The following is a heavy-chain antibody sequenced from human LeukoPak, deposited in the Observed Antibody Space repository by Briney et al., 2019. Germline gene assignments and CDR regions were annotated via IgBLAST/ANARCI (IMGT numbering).Heavy chain of an antibody. CDR2: IIPIFGTA. V-gene: IGHV1-69*13. CDR1: GGTFSSYA. J-gene: IGHJ1*01. Sequence: ASVKVSCKASGGTFSSYAISWVRQAPGQGLEWMGGIIPIFGTANYAQKFQGRVTITADESTSTAYMELSSLRSEDTAVYYCAREYRDPGSWEPPEYFQHWGQGTLVTVSS. CDR3: AREYRDPGSWEPPEYFQH. D-gene: IGHD1-14*01.